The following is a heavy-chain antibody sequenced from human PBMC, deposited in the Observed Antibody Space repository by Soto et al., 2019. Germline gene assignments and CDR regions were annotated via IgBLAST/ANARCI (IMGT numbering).Heavy chain of an antibody. V-gene: IGHV4-59*08. CDR1: GGSISSYY. D-gene: IGHD1-1*01. J-gene: IGHJ4*02. Sequence: SETLSLTCTVSGGSISSYYWSWIRQPPGKGLEWIGYIYYSGSTNYNPSLKSRATISVDTSKNQFSLKLSSVTAADTALYYCARHTIEGDYYFDYGGQGTLVTVPS. CDR2: IYYSGST. CDR3: ARHTIEGDYYFDY.